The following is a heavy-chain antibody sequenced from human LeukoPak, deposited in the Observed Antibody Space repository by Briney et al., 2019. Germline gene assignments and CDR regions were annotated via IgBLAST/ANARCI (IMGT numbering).Heavy chain of an antibody. CDR1: GFTFDDYA. D-gene: IGHD4-23*01. CDR3: AKAEYGGNYKPFDF. CDR2: ISGGGDNT. J-gene: IGHJ4*02. V-gene: IGHV3-43*02. Sequence: PGGSLRLSCAASGFTFDDYAMNWVRQAPGKGLEWVSLISGGGDNTYYADSVKGRFTISRDNSRNSLYLYMDSLRTEDTAFYYCAKAEYGGNYKPFDFWGQGTLVTVSS.